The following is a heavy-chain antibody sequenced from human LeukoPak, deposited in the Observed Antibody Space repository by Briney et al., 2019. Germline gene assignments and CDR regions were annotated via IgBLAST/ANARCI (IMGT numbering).Heavy chain of an antibody. CDR2: ISYDGSKK. CDR1: GFTFSSYG. D-gene: IGHD1-26*01. Sequence: QPGASLRLSCAASGFTFSSYGMHWVRQAPGKGLEWVAVISYDGSKKYYADSVKGRFTISRDNSKNTLYLQMNSLRAEDTAVYYCAKDQWELRAFFDYWGQGTLVTVSS. V-gene: IGHV3-30*18. CDR3: AKDQWELRAFFDY. J-gene: IGHJ4*02.